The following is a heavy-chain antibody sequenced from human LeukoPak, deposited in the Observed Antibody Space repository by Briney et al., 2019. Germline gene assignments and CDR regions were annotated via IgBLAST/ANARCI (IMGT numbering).Heavy chain of an antibody. CDR1: GGTFSSYA. Sequence: GSSVKVSCKASGGTFSSYAISWVRQAPGQGLEWMGGIIPIFGTANYAQKFQGRVTITADESTSTAYMELSSLRSEDTAVYYCARPPPYSGYDYYGMDVWGKGTTVTVPS. J-gene: IGHJ6*04. V-gene: IGHV1-69*01. CDR3: ARPPPYSGYDYYGMDV. CDR2: IIPIFGTA. D-gene: IGHD1-26*01.